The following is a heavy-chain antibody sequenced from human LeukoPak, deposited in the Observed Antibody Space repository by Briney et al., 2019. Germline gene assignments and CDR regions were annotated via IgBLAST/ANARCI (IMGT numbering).Heavy chain of an antibody. Sequence: SETLSLTCTVSGGSISSYYWSWIRQPPGKGLEWIGYIYYSGSTNYNPSLKSRVTISVDTSKNQFSLKLSSVTAADTAVYYCARHDARDHLTGYYRRVGGCFDYWGQGTLVTVSS. D-gene: IGHD3-9*01. CDR3: ARHDARDHLTGYYRRVGGCFDY. V-gene: IGHV4-59*08. CDR2: IYYSGST. J-gene: IGHJ4*02. CDR1: GGSISSYY.